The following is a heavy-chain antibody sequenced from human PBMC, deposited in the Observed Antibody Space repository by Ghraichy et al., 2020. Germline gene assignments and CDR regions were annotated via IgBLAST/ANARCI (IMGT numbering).Heavy chain of an antibody. D-gene: IGHD1-26*01. V-gene: IGHV4-39*02. CDR3: AAFSGSYQTPSGY. J-gene: IGHJ4*02. CDR2: LSYSGST. Sequence: SETLSLTCTVSGGSVSTSTNYWTWVRQPPGKGLEWIGFLSYSGSTSYNPSLKSRVTISVDTSKNHFSLNLKSVTAADTAVYYCAAFSGSYQTPSGYWGQGTLVTVSS. CDR1: GGSVSTSTNY.